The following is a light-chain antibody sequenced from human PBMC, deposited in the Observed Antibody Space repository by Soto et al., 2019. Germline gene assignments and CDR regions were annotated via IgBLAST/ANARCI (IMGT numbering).Light chain of an antibody. CDR3: QQYGSSSPTT. CDR2: GAS. Sequence: EIVLTQSPGTLSLSPGEGATLSCRASQSVSSNYLAWYQQRPGQAPRLLIYGASSRATGIPDRFGGGGSGTDFTLTISRLEPEDFAVYYCQQYGSSSPTTFGQGTRLEIE. J-gene: IGKJ5*01. CDR1: QSVSSNY. V-gene: IGKV3-20*01.